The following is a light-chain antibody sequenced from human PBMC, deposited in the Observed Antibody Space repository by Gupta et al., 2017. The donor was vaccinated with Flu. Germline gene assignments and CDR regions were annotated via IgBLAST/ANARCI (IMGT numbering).Light chain of an antibody. CDR3: QHYEDGPHIT. V-gene: IGKV1-33*01. J-gene: IGKJ3*01. CDR2: DAT. CDR1: DDIYYY. Sequence: DVQLTQSPSSLSASLGDRVTITCQANDDIYYYVNWYLQKPGKAPKLLIYDATNWETGVPSRFSGSGSGKDFTLTITSLQPEDVGVYYCQHYEDGPHITFGPGTTVDF.